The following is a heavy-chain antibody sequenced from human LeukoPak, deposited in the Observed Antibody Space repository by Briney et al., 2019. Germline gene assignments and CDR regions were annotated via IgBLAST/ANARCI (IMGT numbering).Heavy chain of an antibody. D-gene: IGHD2-21*01. CDR2: SDGNAK. CDR3: ARPISFTNYYYYYYMDV. J-gene: IGHJ6*03. CDR1: GFAFSSYA. Sequence: GGSLRLSCAASGFAFSSYAMSWVRQAPGKGLEWLVFSDGNAKYYTDSVRGRFTISRDNSKNTLYLQMNSLRPDDTAVYYCARPISFTNYYYYYYMDVWGKGTTVTVSS. V-gene: IGHV3-30*02.